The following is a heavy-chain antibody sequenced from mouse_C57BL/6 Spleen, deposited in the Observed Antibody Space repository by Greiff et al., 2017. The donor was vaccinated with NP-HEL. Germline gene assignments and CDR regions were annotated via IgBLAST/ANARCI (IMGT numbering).Heavy chain of an antibody. CDR3: ARDRGGSSFY. D-gene: IGHD1-1*01. V-gene: IGHV3-6*01. Sequence: EVQVVESGPGLVKPSQSLSLTCSVTGYSITSGYYWNWIRQFPGNKLEWMGYISYDGSNNYNPSLKNRISITRDTSKNQFFLKLNSVTTEDTATYYCARDRGGSSFYWGQGTTLTVSS. CDR1: GYSITSGYY. J-gene: IGHJ2*01. CDR2: ISYDGSN.